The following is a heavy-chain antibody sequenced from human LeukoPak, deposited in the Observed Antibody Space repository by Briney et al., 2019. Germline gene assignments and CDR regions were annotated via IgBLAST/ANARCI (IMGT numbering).Heavy chain of an antibody. CDR1: GYTFTSYG. V-gene: IGHV1-18*01. CDR2: ITAYNGNT. CDR3: ARSPGWELPTYYYYGMDV. D-gene: IGHD1-26*01. Sequence: ASVKGSCKAAGYTFTSYGISWVRQAPGQGLEWMGWITAYNGNTNYAQKLQGRVTMTTDTSTSTAYMELRRLRSDATAVYYCARSPGWELPTYYYYGMDVWGQGTTVTVSS. J-gene: IGHJ6*02.